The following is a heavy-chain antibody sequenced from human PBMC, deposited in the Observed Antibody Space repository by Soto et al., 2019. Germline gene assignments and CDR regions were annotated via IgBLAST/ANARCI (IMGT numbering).Heavy chain of an antibody. Sequence: QVQLVQSGAEVKKPGSSVKVSCKASGGTFSSYAISWVRQAPGQGLEWMGGIIPIFGTANYAQKFQGRVTITADESTSTAYMELSSLRSEDTAVYYCARDPSSCWYHRDWYFDLWGRGTLVTVSS. CDR2: IIPIFGTA. J-gene: IGHJ2*01. V-gene: IGHV1-69*12. CDR1: GGTFSSYA. D-gene: IGHD6-19*01. CDR3: ARDPSSCWYHRDWYFDL.